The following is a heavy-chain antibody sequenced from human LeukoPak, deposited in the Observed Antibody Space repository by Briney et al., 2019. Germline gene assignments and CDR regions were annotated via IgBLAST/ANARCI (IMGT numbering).Heavy chain of an antibody. CDR1: GGSISSYY. J-gene: IGHJ4*02. CDR2: IYYSGST. CDR3: ARRDSSSWYSYYFYY. D-gene: IGHD6-13*01. V-gene: IGHV4-59*08. Sequence: PSETLSLTCTVSGGSISSYYWSWIRQPPGKGLEWIGYIYYSGSTNYNPSLKSRVTISVDTSKTQFSLKLSSVTAVDTAVYYCARRDSSSWYSYYFYYWGQGTLVTVSS.